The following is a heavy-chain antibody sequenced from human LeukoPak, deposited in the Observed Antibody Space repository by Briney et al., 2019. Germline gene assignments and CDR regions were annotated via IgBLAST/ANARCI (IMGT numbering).Heavy chain of an antibody. Sequence: QPGRSLRLSCAASGFTFSSYAMHWVRQAPGKGLEWVAVISYDGSNKYYADSVKGRFTISRDNSKNTLYLQMNSLRAEDTAVYYCARDRPLAGGLDWGQGTLVTVSS. J-gene: IGHJ4*02. CDR1: GFTFSSYA. CDR2: ISYDGSNK. V-gene: IGHV3-30-3*01. D-gene: IGHD3-10*01. CDR3: ARDRPLAGGLD.